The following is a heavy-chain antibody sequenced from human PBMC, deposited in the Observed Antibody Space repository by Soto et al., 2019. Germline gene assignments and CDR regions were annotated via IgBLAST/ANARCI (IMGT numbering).Heavy chain of an antibody. V-gene: IGHV4-30-4*01. J-gene: IGHJ6*02. CDR3: ARVPLGVYYGMDV. CDR1: GGSISSGDSY. Sequence: QVQLQESGPGLVKPSQTLSLTCTVSGGSISSGDSYWSWIRQPPGKGLEWIGYIYYSGSTHYNPSLKSRVAISIDTSKNQFCLMVSSVTAADTAVYYCARVPLGVYYGMDVWGQGTTVTVSS. D-gene: IGHD3-10*01. CDR2: IYYSGST.